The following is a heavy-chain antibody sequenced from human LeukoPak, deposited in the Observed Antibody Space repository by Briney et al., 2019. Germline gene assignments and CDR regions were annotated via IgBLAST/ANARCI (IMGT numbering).Heavy chain of an antibody. D-gene: IGHD5-18*01. CDR3: ARDPSVALWSYYYYYYGMDV. V-gene: IGHV3-21*01. J-gene: IGHJ6*02. CDR2: ISSSSSYI. CDR1: GFTFSSYS. Sequence: GGSLRLSWAASGFTFSSYSMNWVRQAPGQGLEWVSSISSSSSYIYYADSVKGRFTISRDNAKSSLYLQMNSLRAEDTAVYYCARDPSVALWSYYYYYYGMDVWGQGTTVTVSS.